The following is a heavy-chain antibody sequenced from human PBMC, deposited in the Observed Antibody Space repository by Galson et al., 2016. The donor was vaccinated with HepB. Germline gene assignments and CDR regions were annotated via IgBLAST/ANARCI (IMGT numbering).Heavy chain of an antibody. CDR3: AANRGGSGSYDY. Sequence: TLSLTCSVSGDSISSGGYYWTWIRQHPGKGLEWIGYIYYTGTTFYKSSLKSRLKLSVDTSKNLFSLNLTSVTATDTAIYYCAANRGGSGSYDYWGQGTVVTVSS. CDR1: GDSISSGGYY. J-gene: IGHJ4*02. V-gene: IGHV4-31*03. CDR2: IYYTGTT. D-gene: IGHD3-10*01.